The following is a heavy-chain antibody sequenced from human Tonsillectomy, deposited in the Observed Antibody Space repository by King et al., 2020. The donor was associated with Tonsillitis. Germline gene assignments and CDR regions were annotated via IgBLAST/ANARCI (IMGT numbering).Heavy chain of an antibody. CDR1: GFTFSNAW. CDR2: IKGKTDGGTT. Sequence: DVQLVESGGGLVKPGGSLRLSCAASGFTFSNAWMSWVRQAPGKGLEWVGRIKGKTDGGTTDYAAPVKGRFTISRDDSKDTLYLQMNSLKTEDTAVYYCTAACDDIVTGYGRGYFDCWGQGTLVSVPS. V-gene: IGHV3-15*01. CDR3: TAACDDIVTGYGRGYFDC. D-gene: IGHD3-9*01. J-gene: IGHJ4*02.